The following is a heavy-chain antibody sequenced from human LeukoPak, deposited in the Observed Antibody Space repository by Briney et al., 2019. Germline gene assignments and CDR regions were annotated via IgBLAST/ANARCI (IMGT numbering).Heavy chain of an antibody. J-gene: IGHJ3*02. V-gene: IGHV1-46*01. Sequence: ASVKVSCKASGYTFTSYYMHWVRQAPGQGLEWMGIINPSGGSTSYAQKFQGGVTMTRDTSTSTVYMELSSLRSEDTAVYYCARAYYYDSSGYLALDAFDIWGQGTMVTVSS. CDR1: GYTFTSYY. CDR3: ARAYYYDSSGYLALDAFDI. CDR2: INPSGGST. D-gene: IGHD3-22*01.